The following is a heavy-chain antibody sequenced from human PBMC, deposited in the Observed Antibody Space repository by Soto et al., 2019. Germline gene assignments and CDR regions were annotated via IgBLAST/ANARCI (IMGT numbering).Heavy chain of an antibody. J-gene: IGHJ3*02. CDR2: INPSGGST. CDR3: ARDREGSGLPDAFDI. CDR1: GYTFTSYS. D-gene: IGHD6-19*01. V-gene: IGHV1-46*03. Sequence: GASVKVSCKASGYTFTSYSMHWVRQAPGQGLEWMGIINPSGGSTSYAQKFQGRVTMTRDTSTSTVYMELSSLRSEDTAVYYCARDREGSGLPDAFDIWGQGTTVTVSS.